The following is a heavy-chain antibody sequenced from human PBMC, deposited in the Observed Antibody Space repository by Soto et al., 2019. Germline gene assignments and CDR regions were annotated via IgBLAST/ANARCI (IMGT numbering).Heavy chain of an antibody. CDR2: TYYRSKWYN. CDR1: GDSVSSNSAA. Sequence: SQTLSLTCAISGDSVSSNSAAWNWIRQSPSRGLEWLGRTYYRSKWYNDYAVSVKSRITINSDTSKNQFSLHLNSVTPEDTAVYYCARDVYVDYWRGFDSWGQGTLVTVSS. V-gene: IGHV6-1*01. J-gene: IGHJ4*02. D-gene: IGHD4-17*01. CDR3: ARDVYVDYWRGFDS.